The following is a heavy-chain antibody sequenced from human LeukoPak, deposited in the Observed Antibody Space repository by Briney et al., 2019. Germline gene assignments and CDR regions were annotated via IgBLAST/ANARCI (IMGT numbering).Heavy chain of an antibody. CDR2: ISDSGGRT. D-gene: IGHD3-22*01. CDR1: GITLSNYG. J-gene: IGHJ4*02. CDR3: AKRGVVIRVILVGFHKEAYYFDS. V-gene: IGHV3-23*01. Sequence: GGSLRLSCAVSGITLSNYGMSWVRQAPGKGLEWVAGISDSGGRTNYADSVKGRFTISGDNPKNTLYLQMNSLRPEDTAVYFCAKRGVVIRVILVGFHKEAYYFDSWGQGALVTVSS.